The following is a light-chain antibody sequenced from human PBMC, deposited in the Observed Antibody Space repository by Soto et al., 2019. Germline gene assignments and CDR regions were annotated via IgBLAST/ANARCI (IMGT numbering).Light chain of an antibody. Sequence: DIQMTQSPSSLSASVGDRVTITCRASQGISNYIAWYQQKPWKAPKLLIYAASTLQSGVPSRFSGSGSGTDFTLTISSLQPDDSATYSCQTYNSVPRFGPGTKVDIK. CDR1: QGISNY. CDR2: AAS. V-gene: IGKV1-27*01. CDR3: QTYNSVPR. J-gene: IGKJ3*01.